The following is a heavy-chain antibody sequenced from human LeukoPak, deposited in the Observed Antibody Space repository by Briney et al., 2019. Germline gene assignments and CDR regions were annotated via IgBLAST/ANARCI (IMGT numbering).Heavy chain of an antibody. Sequence: GGSLRLSCAASGFAFSTYSMHWVRQAPGKGLEWMALISSDGSNENFADSVKGRFTISRDNSKNTLYLQMNSLRSEDTAIYYCAGDPNRSYFDHWGQGTLVTVSS. CDR2: ISSDGSNE. CDR3: AGDPNRSYFDH. D-gene: IGHD1-14*01. CDR1: GFAFSTYS. V-gene: IGHV3-30*01. J-gene: IGHJ4*02.